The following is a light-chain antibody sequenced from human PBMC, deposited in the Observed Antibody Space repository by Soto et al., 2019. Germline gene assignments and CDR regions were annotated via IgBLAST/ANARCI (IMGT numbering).Light chain of an antibody. Sequence: QSALTEPASVSGSPAQPIAISCTGTSSDVGSYNPVSWYQQHPGKAPKLMIYEGNKRPSGVSNRFSGSKSGNTASLTISGLQAEDEADYYCCSYAGSSTYVFGTVTKVTVL. CDR1: SSDVGSYNP. V-gene: IGLV2-23*01. CDR3: CSYAGSSTYV. J-gene: IGLJ1*01. CDR2: EGN.